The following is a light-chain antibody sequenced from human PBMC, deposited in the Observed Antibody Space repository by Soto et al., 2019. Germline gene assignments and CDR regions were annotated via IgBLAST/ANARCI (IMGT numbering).Light chain of an antibody. CDR2: DAS. J-gene: IGKJ5*01. CDR3: QQYNTYST. CDR1: QSISRW. Sequence: EIQMTQSPSTLSASVGDRVTITSLASQSISRWLAWYQQKPGKAPKALIYDASTLRSGVPSRFSGGGSGTEFTLTISSLQPDDFATYYCQQYNTYSTFGQGTRLEIK. V-gene: IGKV1-5*01.